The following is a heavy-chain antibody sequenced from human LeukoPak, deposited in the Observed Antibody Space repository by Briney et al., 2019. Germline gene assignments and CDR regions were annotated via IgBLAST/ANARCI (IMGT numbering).Heavy chain of an antibody. CDR1: GYTFTGYY. J-gene: IGHJ4*02. CDR3: ARASLQGYDSSGYWSHCDY. V-gene: IGHV1-2*02. D-gene: IGHD3-22*01. Sequence: ASVKVSCKASGYTFTGYYMHWVRQAPGQGLECMGWINPDSGGTNYAQKFQGRVTMTRDTSISTAYMELSRLRSDDTAGYYCARASLQGYDSSGYWSHCDYWGQGTLVTVSS. CDR2: INPDSGGT.